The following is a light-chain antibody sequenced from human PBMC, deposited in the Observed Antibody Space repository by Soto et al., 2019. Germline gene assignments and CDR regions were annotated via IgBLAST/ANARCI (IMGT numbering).Light chain of an antibody. V-gene: IGLV2-14*01. Sequence: QSVLTQPASVSGSPGQSITISCTGTSSDVGGYNYVSWYQQHPGKAPKLMIYDVSNRPSGVSNRFSGSKSGNTASLTISGLQAEDEADYYCSSYTSSSIPWIFGTGAKVTVL. CDR2: DVS. J-gene: IGLJ1*01. CDR1: SSDVGGYNY. CDR3: SSYTSSSIPWI.